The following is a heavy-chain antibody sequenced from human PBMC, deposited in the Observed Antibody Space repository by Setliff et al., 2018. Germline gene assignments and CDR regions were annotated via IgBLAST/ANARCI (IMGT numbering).Heavy chain of an antibody. CDR3: AAVAAYTGRIGGSKGTDALDL. Sequence: PGGSLRLSCAASGFNFSINDMTYGMSWVRQAPGKGLQWVSGISGNSGSTHYAASVKGRFTISRDNSKNTLYLQMNSLRTEDTAVYYCAAVAAYTGRIGGSKGTDALDLWGRGTLVTVSS. CDR2: ISGNSGST. V-gene: IGHV3-23*01. J-gene: IGHJ3*01. CDR1: GFNFSINDMTYG. D-gene: IGHD3-16*01.